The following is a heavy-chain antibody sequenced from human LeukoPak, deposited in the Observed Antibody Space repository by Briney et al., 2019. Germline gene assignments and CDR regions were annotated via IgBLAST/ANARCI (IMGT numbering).Heavy chain of an antibody. CDR3: ARTIPYGSGRQHPGKYYFDY. CDR1: GFTVSLKY. Sequence: GGSLRLSCAASGFTVSLKYMSWVRQAPGKGLEWVSVIYRGGSTYYADSVKGRFTISRDDPKNTVYLQMDSLRAEDTAVYYCARTIPYGSGRQHPGKYYFDYWGQGTLVTVSS. D-gene: IGHD3-10*01. CDR2: IYRGGST. J-gene: IGHJ4*02. V-gene: IGHV3-53*01.